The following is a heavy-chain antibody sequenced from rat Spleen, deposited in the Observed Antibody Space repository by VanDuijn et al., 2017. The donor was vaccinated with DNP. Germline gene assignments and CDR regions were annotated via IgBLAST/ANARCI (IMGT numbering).Heavy chain of an antibody. D-gene: IGHD1-4*01. CDR1: GFTFSNYG. Sequence: EVQLVESGGGLVQPGRSLKLSCAASGFTFSNYGMAWVRQAPKKGLEWVAIISPSGDATYYRDSVKGRFTISRDNAKSTLYLQMDSLRSEDTATYYCTTDTGITEWGQGVMVTVSS. J-gene: IGHJ2*01. CDR3: TTDTGITE. V-gene: IGHV5-19*01. CDR2: ISPSGDAT.